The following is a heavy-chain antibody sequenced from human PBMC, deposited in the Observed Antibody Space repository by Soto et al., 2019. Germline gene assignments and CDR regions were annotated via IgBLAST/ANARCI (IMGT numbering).Heavy chain of an antibody. J-gene: IGHJ6*02. CDR2: SNGGNGFT. CDR3: ARLSYSDALDV. CDR1: GYTFRSHG. V-gene: IGHV1-3*02. D-gene: IGHD4-17*01. Sequence: QVQLVQSGAEVSTPGASVKISCKASGYTFRSHGVQWVRQAPGQRLEWVGWSNGGNGFTKYSQEFQDRVTITRDTAASTIYMELHSLTSDDTAVYYCARLSYSDALDVWGQGTTVTVSS.